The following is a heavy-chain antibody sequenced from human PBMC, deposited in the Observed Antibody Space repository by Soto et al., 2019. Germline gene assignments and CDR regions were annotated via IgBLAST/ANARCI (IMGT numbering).Heavy chain of an antibody. J-gene: IGHJ4*02. CDR3: AKTATYDYVWGDYRYFFDY. D-gene: IGHD3-16*02. V-gene: IGHV3-23*01. Sequence: PGGSLRLSCGASGFPFNTHGMAWVRQAPGKGLEWVSGISGGGDRTQYADGVKGRFTISRDNSKNTVDLQMTSLRAEDTATYYCAKTATYDYVWGDYRYFFDYWGQGTLVTVSS. CDR2: ISGGGDRT. CDR1: GFPFNTHG.